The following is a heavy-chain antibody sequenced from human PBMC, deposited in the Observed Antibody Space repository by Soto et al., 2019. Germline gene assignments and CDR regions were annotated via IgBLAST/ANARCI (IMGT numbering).Heavy chain of an antibody. D-gene: IGHD2-21*01. J-gene: IGHJ6*02. CDR3: AADPPHGGEEDYYYYGLDV. V-gene: IGHV1-58*01. CDR2: IVFGSGKT. Sequence: QMQLVQSGPEVKKPGTSVKVSCKASGFTFTNSAVQWVRQARGQRLEWIGWIVFGSGKTNYAQKFHERVTITRDMSPSTVYMELSSLRSEDTAVYYCAADPPHGGEEDYYYYGLDVWGQGTTVTVSS. CDR1: GFTFTNSA.